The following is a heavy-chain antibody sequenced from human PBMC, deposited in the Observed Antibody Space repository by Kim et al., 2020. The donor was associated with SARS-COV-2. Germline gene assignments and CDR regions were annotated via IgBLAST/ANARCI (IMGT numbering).Heavy chain of an antibody. V-gene: IGHV3-48*03. J-gene: IGHJ4*02. CDR2: IIGSGTTK. Sequence: GGSLRLSCAASGFTFSSYEMNWVRQAPGKGLEWVSYIIGSGTTKYYADSVRGRFTISRDNDKNSLHLQMNSQRDEDTAVYYCARGPKYSPFDYWGKGTLV. CDR3: ARGPKYSPFDY. CDR1: GFTFSSYE. D-gene: IGHD5-18*01.